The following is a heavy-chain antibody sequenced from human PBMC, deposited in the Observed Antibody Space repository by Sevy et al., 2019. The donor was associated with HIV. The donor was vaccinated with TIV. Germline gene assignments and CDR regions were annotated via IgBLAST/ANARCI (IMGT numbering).Heavy chain of an antibody. CDR3: VRAIQSEGSF. D-gene: IGHD2-21*01. CDR1: GFSLESYW. V-gene: IGHV3-7*04. Sequence: GGCLRLSCVASGFSLESYWMNWVRQAPGKPLEWVANIKEDDTVKYYVETVKGRFTISRDNGRNLVYLLMNNLKVEDTALYYCVRAIQSEGSFWGQGTRVTVSS. J-gene: IGHJ4*02. CDR2: IKEDDTVK.